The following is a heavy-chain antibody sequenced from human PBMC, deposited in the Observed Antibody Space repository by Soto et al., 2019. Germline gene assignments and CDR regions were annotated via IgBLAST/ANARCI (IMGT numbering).Heavy chain of an antibody. V-gene: IGHV1-18*01. J-gene: IGHJ4*02. CDR3: ARENSYFDY. CDR2: ISAYNANA. CDR1: GYTFRNFD. Sequence: QIQLLQSGAEVKKPGASVKVTCKASGYTFRNFDISWVRQAPGQGIEWMGWISAYNANANYAQKFQGRHTMTADTSTSPAYMELRSLRSDDTAVYYCARENSYFDYWGQGTLVTVSS.